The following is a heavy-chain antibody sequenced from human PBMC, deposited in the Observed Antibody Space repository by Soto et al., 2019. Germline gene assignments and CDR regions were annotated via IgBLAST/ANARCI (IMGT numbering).Heavy chain of an antibody. CDR1: GGTFSSYT. CDR2: IIPILGIA. J-gene: IGHJ6*03. V-gene: IGHV1-69*02. CDR3: ARTIAARLDYYYYMDV. D-gene: IGHD6-6*01. Sequence: QVQLVQSGAEVKKPGSSVKVSCKASGGTFSSYTISWVRQAPGQGPEWMGRIIPILGIANYAQKFQGRVTITADKSTSTAYMELSSLRSEDTAVYYCARTIAARLDYYYYMDVWGKGTTVTVSS.